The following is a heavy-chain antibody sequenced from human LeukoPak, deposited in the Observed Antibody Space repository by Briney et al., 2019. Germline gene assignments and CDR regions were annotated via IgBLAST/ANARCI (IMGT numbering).Heavy chain of an antibody. D-gene: IGHD1-1*01. V-gene: IGHV4-31*03. Sequence: PSETLSLTCTVSGGSISSGDYYWSWIRQQPGKGLEWIGYSHYSGTSYYSTSLKSRIAISIDTSKNQFSLKLSSVTAADTAVYYCARDGPTSVLWGQGTLVTVSS. J-gene: IGHJ4*02. CDR2: SHYSGTS. CDR3: ARDGPTSVL. CDR1: GGSISSGDYY.